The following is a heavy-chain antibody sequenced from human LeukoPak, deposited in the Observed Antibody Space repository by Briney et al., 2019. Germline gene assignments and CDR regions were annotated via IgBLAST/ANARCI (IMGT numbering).Heavy chain of an antibody. V-gene: IGHV4-59*01. Sequence: SETLSLTCTVSGGSISSYYWSWIRQPPGKGLEWIGYIYYSGSTNYNPSLKSRVTISVDKSKNQFSLKLSSVTAADTAVYYCAGRYYDFWSGYYGPYGMDVWGQGTTVTVSS. CDR1: GGSISSYY. D-gene: IGHD3-3*01. CDR3: AGRYYDFWSGYYGPYGMDV. J-gene: IGHJ6*02. CDR2: IYYSGST.